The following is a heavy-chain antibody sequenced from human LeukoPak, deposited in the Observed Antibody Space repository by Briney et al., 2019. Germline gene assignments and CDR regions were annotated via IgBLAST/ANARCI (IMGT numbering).Heavy chain of an antibody. CDR1: GFSFSSYW. CDR3: ARGGGHLDC. Sequence: GGSLRLSCAASGFSFSSYWMSWVRQAPGKGLEWVANIKQDGSDKYYLTSVRGRFTISRDNAKNSLLLQMNSLRVEDTAVYYCARGGGHLDCWGQGTLVTVSS. CDR2: IKQDGSDK. V-gene: IGHV3-7*03. J-gene: IGHJ4*02. D-gene: IGHD4-23*01.